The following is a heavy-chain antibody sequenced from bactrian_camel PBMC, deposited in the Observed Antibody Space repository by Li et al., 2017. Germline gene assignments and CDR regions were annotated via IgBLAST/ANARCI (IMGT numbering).Heavy chain of an antibody. V-gene: IGHV3S63*01. CDR1: GYSYC. D-gene: IGHD7*01. J-gene: IGHJ4*01. CDR2: MPVRGGAP. Sequence: QVQLVESGGGSVQAGGSLKLSCAVSGYSYCLGWFRQVPGKEREGIATMPVRGGAPTYADSVKGRFIISQDNAQNTLYLQMNSLEPEDTAVYYCLVWGLGTLCQGTQVTVS.